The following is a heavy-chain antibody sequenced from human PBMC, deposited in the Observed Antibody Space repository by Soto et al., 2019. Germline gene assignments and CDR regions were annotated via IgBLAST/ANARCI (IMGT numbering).Heavy chain of an antibody. V-gene: IGHV4-59*01. D-gene: IGHD4-17*01. CDR2: IYYSGST. Sequence: QVQLQESGPGLVKPSETLSLTCTVSGGSISSYYWSWIRQPPGKGLEWIGYIYYSGSTNYNPSLTSRVTRDVDTSKHQLSLKLSAVTAEDTAVYYCARNGVGYGDLFGYWGQGTLVTVSS. J-gene: IGHJ4*02. CDR1: GGSISSYY. CDR3: ARNGVGYGDLFGY.